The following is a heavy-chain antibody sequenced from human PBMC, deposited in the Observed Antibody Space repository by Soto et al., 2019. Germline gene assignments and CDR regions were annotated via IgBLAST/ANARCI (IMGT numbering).Heavy chain of an antibody. CDR1: GFIFSDSA. CDR2: IRTKTNSYAT. J-gene: IGHJ4*02. D-gene: IGHD2-21*02. CDR3: TRLEESGCFGDDCYSAFDL. V-gene: IGHV3-73*01. Sequence: PGESLKISCATSGFIFSDSAVHWVRQAPGKGLEWIARIRTKTNSYATAYVASVQGRFTVSRDESKNTAYLQMNSLKTDDTAIYYFTRLEESGCFGDDCYSAFDLWGPGTLVTVSS.